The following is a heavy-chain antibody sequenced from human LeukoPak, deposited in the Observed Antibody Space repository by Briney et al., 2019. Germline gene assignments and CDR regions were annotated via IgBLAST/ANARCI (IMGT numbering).Heavy chain of an antibody. V-gene: IGHV1-2*02. CDR1: GYTFTGYY. J-gene: IGHJ5*02. CDR2: VNPNSGGT. D-gene: IGHD2-2*01. Sequence: ASVKVSCKASGYTFTGYYMHWVRRAPGQGLEWMGWVNPNSGGTNYAQKFQGRVTMTRDTSISTAYMELSRLRSDDTAVYYCAIAPYCSSTSCPNWFDPWGQGTLVTVSS. CDR3: AIAPYCSSTSCPNWFDP.